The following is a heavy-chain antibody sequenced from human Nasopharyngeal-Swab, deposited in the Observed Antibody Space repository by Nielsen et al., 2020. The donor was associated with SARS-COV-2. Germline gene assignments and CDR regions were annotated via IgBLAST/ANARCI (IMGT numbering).Heavy chain of an antibody. J-gene: IGHJ4*02. CDR3: ARVGRVIDY. Sequence: RQAPGKRLEWIGNIYYSGSAYYNPSLKSRVTISVDTSKNQFSLNLISVTAADAAVYYCARVGRVIDYWGQGTLVTVSS. CDR2: IYYSGSA. V-gene: IGHV4-39*07. D-gene: IGHD1-14*01.